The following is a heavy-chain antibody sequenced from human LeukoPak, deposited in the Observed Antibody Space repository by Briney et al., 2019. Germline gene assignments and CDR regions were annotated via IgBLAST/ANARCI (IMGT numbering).Heavy chain of an antibody. CDR2: INPKSGGT. J-gene: IGHJ6*03. CDR1: GYTLTGYY. Sequence: ASVKVSCKASGYTLTGYYIYWVRQAPGQGLEWMGWINPKSGGTNYAQKFQGRVTVTRDTSISTAYMELSGLRSDDTAVYYCASGSDYYYYMDVWGKGTTVTVSS. D-gene: IGHD5-12*01. V-gene: IGHV1-2*02. CDR3: ASGSDYYYYMDV.